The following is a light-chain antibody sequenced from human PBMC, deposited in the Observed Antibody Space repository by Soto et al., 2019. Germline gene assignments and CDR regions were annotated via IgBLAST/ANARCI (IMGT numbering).Light chain of an antibody. Sequence: QSVLTQPASVSGSPGQSITISCTGTSSDVGGYNFASWYQQHPGKATKLMIHDVTTRPSGVSNRFSGSKSGTTASLTISGLQAEDEADYYCCSYTSSTSYVFGTGTKVTVL. CDR3: CSYTSSTSYV. CDR2: DVT. J-gene: IGLJ1*01. V-gene: IGLV2-14*01. CDR1: SSDVGGYNF.